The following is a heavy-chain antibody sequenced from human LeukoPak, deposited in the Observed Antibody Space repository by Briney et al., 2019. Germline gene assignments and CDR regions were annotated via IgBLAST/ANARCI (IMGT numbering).Heavy chain of an antibody. CDR2: IKQDGREK. CDR1: GFTFSSYW. J-gene: IGHJ4*02. CDR3: ARDGLSHILTGLFDY. V-gene: IGHV3-7*03. Sequence: PGGSLRLSCAASGFTFSSYWMSWVRQAPGKGLEWVANIKQDGREKYSVDSVRGRFTISRDNAKNSLYLQMNSLRAEDTAVYYCARDGLSHILTGLFDYWGQGTLVTVSS. D-gene: IGHD3-9*01.